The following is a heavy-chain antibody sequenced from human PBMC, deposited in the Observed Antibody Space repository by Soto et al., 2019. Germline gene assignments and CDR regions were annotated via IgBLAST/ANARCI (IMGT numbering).Heavy chain of an antibody. V-gene: IGHV3-30*18. CDR2: MSYDGSNK. D-gene: IGHD2-15*01. Sequence: QVQLVESGGGVVQPGRSLRLSCAASGFTFSTYDMHWVRQAPGKGLEWVAVMSYDGSNKYYADSVKGRFTISRDNSKNTLYLHVNSLRAEDTAVYYCAKAGQGGYGMDVWGQGTTVTVSS. J-gene: IGHJ6*02. CDR1: GFTFSTYD. CDR3: AKAGQGGYGMDV.